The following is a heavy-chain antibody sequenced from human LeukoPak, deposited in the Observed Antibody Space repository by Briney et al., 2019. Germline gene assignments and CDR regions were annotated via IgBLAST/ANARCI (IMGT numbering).Heavy chain of an antibody. J-gene: IGHJ4*02. CDR2: ISDDGRHK. D-gene: IGHD6-19*01. CDR3: AKGDGSFVVDF. V-gene: IGHV3-30*04. CDR1: GFTFSRYA. Sequence: PGRSLRLSCAASGFTFSRYAMHWVRQTPGKGLEWVAIISDDGRHKYYADSVEGRFTISRDNSKNTLSLQMNSLRAEDTAVYYCAKGDGSFVVDFWGQGTPVTVSS.